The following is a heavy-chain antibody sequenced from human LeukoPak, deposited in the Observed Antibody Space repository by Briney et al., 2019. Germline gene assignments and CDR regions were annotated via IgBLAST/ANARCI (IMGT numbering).Heavy chain of an antibody. J-gene: IGHJ4*02. Sequence: SETLSLTCTVSGGSISGYYWNWIRQPAGKGLEWIGRIYATGATNYNPSLMSRVTISLDTSKIQFSLRLSSVTAADTAVYYCARAYSSGWYYFDYWGQGTLVTVSS. CDR1: GGSISGYY. D-gene: IGHD6-19*01. CDR2: IYATGAT. CDR3: ARAYSSGWYYFDY. V-gene: IGHV4-4*07.